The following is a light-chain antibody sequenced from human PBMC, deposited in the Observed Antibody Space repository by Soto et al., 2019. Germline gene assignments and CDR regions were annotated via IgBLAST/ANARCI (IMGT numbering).Light chain of an antibody. CDR2: EVS. CDR1: SSDVGGYNY. J-gene: IGLJ1*01. CDR3: SSYTSRTTYA. Sequence: QSALTQPASVSGSPGQSITISCTGTSSDVGGYNYVSWYQQHPGKAPKLMIYEVSNRPSGVSFRFSGSKSGNTASLTISGLQAEDEADYYCSSYTSRTTYALGTGNKVTV. V-gene: IGLV2-14*01.